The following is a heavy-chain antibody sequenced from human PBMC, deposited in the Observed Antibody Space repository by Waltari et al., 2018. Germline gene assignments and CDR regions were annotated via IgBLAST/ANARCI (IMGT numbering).Heavy chain of an antibody. J-gene: IGHJ4*02. CDR1: GGSIRSSSYY. V-gene: IGHV4-39*07. CDR3: ARGWLVGRSIDY. D-gene: IGHD1-26*01. Sequence: QLQLQESGPGLVKPSETLSLTCTVSGGSIRSSSYYWGWIRQPPGKGLEWIGSIYYSGSTYYNPSLKSRVTISVDTSKNQFSLKLSSVTAADTAVYYCARGWLVGRSIDYWGQGTLVTVSS. CDR2: IYYSGST.